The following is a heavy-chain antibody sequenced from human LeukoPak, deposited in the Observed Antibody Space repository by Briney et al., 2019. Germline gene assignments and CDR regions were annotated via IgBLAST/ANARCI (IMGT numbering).Heavy chain of an antibody. D-gene: IGHD3-22*01. Sequence: GGSLRLSCAASGFTFSSYSMNWVRQAPGKGLEWVSSISSSSSYIYYADSVKGRFTISRDNAKNSLYLQMNSLRAEDTAVYYCARDPRLEGYYYGMDVWGQGTTVTVSS. J-gene: IGHJ6*02. CDR1: GFTFSSYS. V-gene: IGHV3-21*01. CDR2: ISSSSSYI. CDR3: ARDPRLEGYYYGMDV.